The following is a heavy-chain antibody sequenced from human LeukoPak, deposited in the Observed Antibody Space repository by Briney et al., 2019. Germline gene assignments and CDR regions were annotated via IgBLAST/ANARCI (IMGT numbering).Heavy chain of an antibody. CDR3: ARFTQYSGYADQ. J-gene: IGHJ4*02. CDR2: IYYSGST. Sequence: SETLSLTCTVSGGSISSSSYYWGWIRQPPGKGLEWIGSIYYSGSTYYNPSLKSRVTTSVDTSKNQFSLKLSSVTAADTAVFYCARFTQYSGYADQWGQGTLVTVSS. CDR1: GGSISSSSYY. D-gene: IGHD5-12*01. V-gene: IGHV4-39*07.